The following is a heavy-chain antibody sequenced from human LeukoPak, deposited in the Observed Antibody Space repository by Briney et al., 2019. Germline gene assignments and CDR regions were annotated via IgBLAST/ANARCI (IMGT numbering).Heavy chain of an antibody. J-gene: IGHJ4*02. CDR1: GFTFSDFW. Sequence: GGSLRLSCVASGFTFSDFWMTWVRQAPGKGLEWVSYISSSGSTIYYADSVKGRFTISRDNSKNTLYLQMNSLRAEDTAVYYCARGRGFPHYFDYWGRGTLVTVSS. CDR3: ARGRGFPHYFDY. CDR2: ISSSGSTI. D-gene: IGHD3-10*01. V-gene: IGHV3-48*01.